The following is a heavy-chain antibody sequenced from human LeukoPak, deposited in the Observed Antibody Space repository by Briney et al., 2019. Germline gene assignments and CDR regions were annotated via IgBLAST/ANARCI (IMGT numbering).Heavy chain of an antibody. D-gene: IGHD1-1*01. CDR3: ARNLGTHPGSH. CDR2: VSGSVRPGGSGP. V-gene: IGHV3-23*01. CDR1: GFTFSLYA. J-gene: IGHJ4*02. Sequence: GGSLRLSCAASGFTFSLYAMSWVRQAPGKGLEWVSSVSGSVRPGGSGPYYADSVKGRFTTSRDNSKNALYLQMSRLRAEDTATYYCARNLGTHPGSHWGQGTPVTVSS.